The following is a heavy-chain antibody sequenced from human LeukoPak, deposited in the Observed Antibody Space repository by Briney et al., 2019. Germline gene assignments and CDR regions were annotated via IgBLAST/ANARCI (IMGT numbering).Heavy chain of an antibody. CDR3: ARDAQLWFGELLAPFDY. V-gene: IGHV3-21*01. Sequence: GGSLRLSCAASGFTVSSNYMSWVRQAPGKGLEWVSSISSSSSYIYYADSVKGRFTISRDNAKNSLYLQMNSLRAEDTAVYYCARDAQLWFGELLAPFDYWGQGTLVTVSS. CDR2: ISSSSSYI. J-gene: IGHJ4*02. D-gene: IGHD3-10*01. CDR1: GFTVSSNY.